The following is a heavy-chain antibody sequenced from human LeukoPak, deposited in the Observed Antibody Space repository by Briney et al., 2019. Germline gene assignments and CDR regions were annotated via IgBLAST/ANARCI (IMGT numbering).Heavy chain of an antibody. D-gene: IGHD2-15*01. V-gene: IGHV1-69*05. CDR2: ITPIFGTA. CDR3: ASMVVAATKRAGYFDY. Sequence: SVKVSCKASGGTFSSYAISWVRQAPGQGLEWMGGITPIFGTANYAQKFQGRVTITTDESTSTAYMELSSLRSEDTAVYYCASMVVAATKRAGYFDYWGQGTLVTVSS. CDR1: GGTFSSYA. J-gene: IGHJ4*02.